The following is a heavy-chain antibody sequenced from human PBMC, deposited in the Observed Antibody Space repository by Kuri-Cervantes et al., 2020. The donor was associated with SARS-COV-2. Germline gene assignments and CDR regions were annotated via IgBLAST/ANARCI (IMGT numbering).Heavy chain of an antibody. V-gene: IGHV1-69*06. D-gene: IGHD4/OR15-4a*01. Sequence: SVKVSCKASGCTFSSYAISWVRQAPGQGLEWMGGIIPIFGTANYAQKFQGRVTITADKSTSTAYMELSSLRSEDTAVYYCARAHFPNYADYYYGMDVWGQGTTVTVSS. J-gene: IGHJ6*02. CDR3: ARAHFPNYADYYYGMDV. CDR2: IIPIFGTA. CDR1: GCTFSSYA.